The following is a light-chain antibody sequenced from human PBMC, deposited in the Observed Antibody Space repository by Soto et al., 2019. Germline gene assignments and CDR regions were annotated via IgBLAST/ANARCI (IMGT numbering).Light chain of an antibody. CDR3: QQYNSLYT. CDR2: GAS. Sequence: EIVLTQSPGTLSLSPGERATLSCRASQSITNNYLAWYQQKPGRAHRLLIYGASSRATGIPDRFSGSGSGTDFTLTISRLEPEDFATYYCQQYNSLYTFGQGTKLDLK. CDR1: QSITNNY. J-gene: IGKJ2*01. V-gene: IGKV3-20*01.